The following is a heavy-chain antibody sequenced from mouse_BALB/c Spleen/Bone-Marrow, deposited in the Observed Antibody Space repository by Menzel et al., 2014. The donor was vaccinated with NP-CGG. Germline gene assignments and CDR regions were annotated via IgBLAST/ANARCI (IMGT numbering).Heavy chain of an antibody. D-gene: IGHD2-1*01. Sequence: EVKLMESGGGLVQPGGSMKLSCVASGLTFSDAWIDWVRQSPEKGLEWVAEIRSKANNLATYYAESVKGRFTISRDDSKSSVYLQMNSLRAEDTGIYYCMDGNLFAYWGQGTLVTVSA. J-gene: IGHJ3*01. CDR1: GLTFSDAW. CDR2: IRSKANNLAT. V-gene: IGHV6-6*01. CDR3: MDGNLFAY.